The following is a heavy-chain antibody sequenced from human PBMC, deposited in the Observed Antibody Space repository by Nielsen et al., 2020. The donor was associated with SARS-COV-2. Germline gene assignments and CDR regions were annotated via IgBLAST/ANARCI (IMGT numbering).Heavy chain of an antibody. Sequence: WVRQAPGQGLEWMGWISAYNGNTNYAQKLQGRVTMTTDTSTSTAYMELRSLRSDDTAVYYCARENYYDTSGYYYGMDVWGQGTTVTVSS. V-gene: IGHV1-18*01. D-gene: IGHD3-22*01. CDR2: ISAYNGNT. CDR3: ARENYYDTSGYYYGMDV. J-gene: IGHJ6*02.